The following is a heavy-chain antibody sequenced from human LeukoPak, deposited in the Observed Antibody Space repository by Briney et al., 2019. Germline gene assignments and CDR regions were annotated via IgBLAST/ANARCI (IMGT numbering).Heavy chain of an antibody. CDR1: GFTFSSYG. CDR2: LWFDGSNT. D-gene: IGHD3-22*01. J-gene: IGHJ2*01. CDR3: AKDPYYYDSSDYLRDVRGYFDL. Sequence: GRSLRLSCAASGFTFSSYGMHWVRQAPGKGLEWVAVLWFDGSNTYYADSVKGRFTISRDNSKNTLYLQMNSLRPEDTAVYYCAKDPYYYDSSDYLRDVRGYFDLWGRGTLVTVSS. V-gene: IGHV3-33*06.